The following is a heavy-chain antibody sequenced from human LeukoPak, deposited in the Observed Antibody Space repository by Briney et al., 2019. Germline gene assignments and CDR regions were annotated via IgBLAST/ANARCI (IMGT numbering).Heavy chain of an antibody. Sequence: GASVKVSCKASGYTFTSYGISWVRQAPGQGLEWMGWISAYNGNTNYAQKLQGRVTMTTDTSTSTAYMELSSLRSEDMAVYYCARGGDFGSGNYNIVDVWGQGTTVTVSS. CDR1: GYTFTSYG. D-gene: IGHD3-10*01. CDR2: ISAYNGNT. J-gene: IGHJ6*02. V-gene: IGHV1-18*03. CDR3: ARGGDFGSGNYNIVDV.